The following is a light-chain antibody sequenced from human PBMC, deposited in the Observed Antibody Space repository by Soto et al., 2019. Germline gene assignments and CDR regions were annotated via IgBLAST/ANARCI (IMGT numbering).Light chain of an antibody. J-gene: IGLJ3*02. CDR1: SSDIGGYDY. V-gene: IGLV2-14*01. CDR2: EIS. CDR3: SSYTNTGIWV. Sequence: QSALTQPASVSGSPGQSITISCTGSSSDIGGYDYVSWYQQYPGKAPKLIIYEISNRPSGVSDRFSASKSGNTASLTISGLQAEDETDYYCSSYTNTGIWVFGGGTKVTVL.